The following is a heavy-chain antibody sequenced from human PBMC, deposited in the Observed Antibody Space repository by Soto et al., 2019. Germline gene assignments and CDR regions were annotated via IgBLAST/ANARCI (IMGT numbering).Heavy chain of an antibody. J-gene: IGHJ5*02. CDR1: GGTFSSYT. CDR3: AREGGSPGFDP. CDR2: IIPILGIA. Sequence: QVQLVQSGAEVKKPGSSVKVSCKASGGTFSSYTISWVRQAPGQGLEWMGRIIPILGIANYAQKFRGRVPITADKSTSKADMELRSPRYADTAVYYCAREGGSPGFDPWGQGTLVTVSS. D-gene: IGHD3-16*01. V-gene: IGHV1-69*08.